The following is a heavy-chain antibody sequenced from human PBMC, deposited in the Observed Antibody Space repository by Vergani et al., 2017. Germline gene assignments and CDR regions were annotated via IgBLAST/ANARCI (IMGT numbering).Heavy chain of an antibody. CDR3: AGAPNHSGYYYMDV. Sequence: QLQLQESGPGLVKPSATLSLTCSVSGTSISSGGYSWSWIRQPPGKGLEWIGYIYHSGSTYYNPSLKSRVTISVDRSKNQFSLKLSSVTAADTAVYYCAGAPNHSGYYYMDVWGQGTMVTVSS. D-gene: IGHD1-26*01. CDR2: IYHSGST. V-gene: IGHV4-30-2*01. CDR1: GTSISSGGYS. J-gene: IGHJ6*03.